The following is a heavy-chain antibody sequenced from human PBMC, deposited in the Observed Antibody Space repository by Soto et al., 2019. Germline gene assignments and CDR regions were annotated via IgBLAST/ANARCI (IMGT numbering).Heavy chain of an antibody. J-gene: IGHJ5*02. D-gene: IGHD2-2*01. CDR3: ATGNCISTSCYQAPLNNWFDP. Sequence: ASVKVSCKASGGTFSSYAISWVRQAPGQGLEWMGGIIPIFGTANYAQKFQGRVTITADESTSTAYMELSSLRSEDTAVYYCATGNCISTSCYQAPLNNWFDPWGQGTLVTVSS. CDR1: GGTFSSYA. V-gene: IGHV1-69*13. CDR2: IIPIFGTA.